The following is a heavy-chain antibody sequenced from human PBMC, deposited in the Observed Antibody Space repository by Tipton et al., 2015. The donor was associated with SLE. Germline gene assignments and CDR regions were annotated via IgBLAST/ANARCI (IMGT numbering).Heavy chain of an antibody. CDR1: GGTFSSYA. Sequence: QSGAEVKKPGSSVKVSCKASGGTFSSYAISWVRQAPGQGLEWMGGIIPILAKPNYAQKFQGRGTITTDESTSTAYMGLSSLGSEDAAVDYCAAPVDLCRDYWGQGTLVTVSS. D-gene: IGHD2-21*01. V-gene: IGHV1-69*05. J-gene: IGHJ4*02. CDR2: IIPILAKP. CDR3: AAPVDLCRDY.